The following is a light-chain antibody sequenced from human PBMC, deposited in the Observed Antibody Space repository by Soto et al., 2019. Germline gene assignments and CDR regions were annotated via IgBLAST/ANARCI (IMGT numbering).Light chain of an antibody. Sequence: ELIRPQSPATLCVYPGERATLSCRASQSVSSYLAWFQQKPGQAPRLLIYDASTRATGIPVRFSGSGSGTEFTLTISSLQSEDFGVYYCQHNKVWPGTFGQGTKVDI. CDR1: QSVSSY. V-gene: IGKV3-15*01. CDR2: DAS. CDR3: QHNKVWPGT. J-gene: IGKJ1*01.